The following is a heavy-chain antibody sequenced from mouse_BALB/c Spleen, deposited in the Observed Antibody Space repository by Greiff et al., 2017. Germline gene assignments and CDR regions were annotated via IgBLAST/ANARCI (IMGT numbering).Heavy chain of an antibody. J-gene: IGHJ4*01. CDR2: IYPGDGST. D-gene: IGHD2-4*01. CDR3: ARGMIRGAMDY. CDR1: GYTFTSYY. V-gene: IGHV1S56*01. Sequence: VNLVESGPELVKPGASVKMSCKASGYTFTSYYIHWVKQRPGQGLEWIGWIYPGDGSTKYNEKFKGKTTLTADKSSSTAYMLLSSLTSEDSAIYFCARGMIRGAMDYWGQGTSVTVSS.